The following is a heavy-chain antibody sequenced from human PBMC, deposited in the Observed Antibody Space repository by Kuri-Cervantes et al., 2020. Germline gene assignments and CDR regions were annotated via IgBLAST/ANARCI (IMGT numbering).Heavy chain of an antibody. Sequence: GESLKISCAASGFTFSSYGMHWVRQAPGKGLEWVSAISGSGGSTYYADSVKGRFTISRDNSKNTLYLQMNSLRAEDTAVYYCARLYEGWFDPWGQGTLVTVSS. CDR1: GFTFSSYG. D-gene: IGHD3-3*01. CDR2: ISGSGGST. CDR3: ARLYEGWFDP. V-gene: IGHV3-23*01. J-gene: IGHJ5*02.